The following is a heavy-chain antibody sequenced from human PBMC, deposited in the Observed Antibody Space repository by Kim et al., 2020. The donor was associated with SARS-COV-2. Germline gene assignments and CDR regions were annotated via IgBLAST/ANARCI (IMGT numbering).Heavy chain of an antibody. J-gene: IGHJ6*03. CDR3: ARVSPSMVRGIFYYNMDV. D-gene: IGHD3-10*01. Sequence: SETLSLTCSVSGGSFTDFYWTWIRQPPGKGLEWIGDINHSGRTNYDPSLESRDTISLDTSKSQFSLMLSSVTAADTALFFCARVSPSMVRGIFYYNMDVWGQGTAVTVSS. V-gene: IGHV4-34*01. CDR1: GGSFTDFY. CDR2: INHSGRT.